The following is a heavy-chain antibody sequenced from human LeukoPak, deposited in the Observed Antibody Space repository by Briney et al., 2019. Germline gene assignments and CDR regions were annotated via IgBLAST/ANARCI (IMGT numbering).Heavy chain of an antibody. J-gene: IGHJ2*01. CDR2: ITGSSTWT. CDR3: ARELVSLGTGYFDL. V-gene: IGHV3-23*01. D-gene: IGHD7-27*01. CDR1: GFTFSSYA. Sequence: GGSLRLSCAASGFTFSSYAMNWVRQAPGKGLEWVSGITGSSTWTYYADSVRGRFTISRDNSKNTLHLQMNNLTADDTAIYYCARELVSLGTGYFDLWGRGTLVTVSS.